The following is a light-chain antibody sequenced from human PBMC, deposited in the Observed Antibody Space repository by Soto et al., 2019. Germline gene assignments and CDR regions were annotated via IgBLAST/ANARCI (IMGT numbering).Light chain of an antibody. CDR3: QQYTNWPQT. Sequence: ETMMTQSPDTLSVSLGERATLSCRASQSLRSSLAWYQQKPGQAPRLLIYDASTRATGIPARFSGSGSGTDFTLTISGLQPEDFAVYYCQQYTNWPQTFGQGTNVDI. J-gene: IGKJ1*01. CDR2: DAS. CDR1: QSLRSS. V-gene: IGKV3-15*01.